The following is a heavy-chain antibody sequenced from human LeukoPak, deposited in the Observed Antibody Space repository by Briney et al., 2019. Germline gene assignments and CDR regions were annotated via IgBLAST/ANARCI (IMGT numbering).Heavy chain of an antibody. Sequence: PGGSLRLSCAASGFTFGSYWMSWVRQAPGKGLEWVANIKQDGSEKYYVDSVKGRFTISRDNAKNSLYLQMNSLRAEDTAVYYCARGDSSSSLEIDYWGQGTLVTVSS. CDR2: IKQDGSEK. V-gene: IGHV3-7*01. CDR1: GFTFGSYW. J-gene: IGHJ4*02. CDR3: ARGDSSSSLEIDY. D-gene: IGHD6-6*01.